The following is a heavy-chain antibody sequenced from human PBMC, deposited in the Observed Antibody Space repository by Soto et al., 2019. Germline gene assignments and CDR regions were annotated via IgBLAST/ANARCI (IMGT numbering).Heavy chain of an antibody. CDR1: GFAFSRYW. CDR2: INGVAPRT. J-gene: IGHJ4*02. CDR3: ASVNDPDDY. V-gene: IGHV3-74*01. Sequence: EVHLVESGGGLVQPGGSLRLSCAASGFAFSRYWMHWVRQAPGGGLMWVSRINGVAPRTHYADPVKGRFTVSRHNAKNTLYLQTDSPRAEDTALYYCASVNDPDDYWGQGTLVIVSS. D-gene: IGHD1-1*01.